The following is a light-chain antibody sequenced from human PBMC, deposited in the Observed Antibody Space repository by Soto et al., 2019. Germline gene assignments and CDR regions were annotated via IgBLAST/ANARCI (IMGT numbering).Light chain of an antibody. CDR1: QSVSTNY. J-gene: IGKJ5*01. CDR2: DAS. V-gene: IGKV3D-20*01. CDR3: QQYNDWPRT. Sequence: EIVLTQSPATLSLSPGERATLSCGASQSVSTNYLAWYQQKPGLAPRLLIYDASSRATGISDRFSGSGSGTDFTLTISSLQSEDFAVYYCQQYNDWPRTFGQGTRLEIK.